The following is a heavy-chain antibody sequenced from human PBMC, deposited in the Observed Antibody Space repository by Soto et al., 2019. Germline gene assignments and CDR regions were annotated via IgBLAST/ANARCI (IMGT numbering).Heavy chain of an antibody. D-gene: IGHD3-10*01. CDR1: GGSINTYY. V-gene: IGHV4-59*12. CDR3: ARDEFGDPGVYWGQGTLVTVSSGKHLEASVTAADTAVYYCARDLWGYCGVDCYPLDV. CDR2: IFYTGST. Sequence: SETLSLTCTVSGGSINTYYWSWIRQPPGKGLEWIAYIFYTGSTNYNPSLKSRFTISRDNAKNSLFLQMNSLRSDDTAVYYCARDEFGDPGVYWGQGTLVTVSSGKHLEASVTAADTAVYYCARDLWGYCGVDCYPLDVWGQGTTVTVSS. J-gene: IGHJ6*02.